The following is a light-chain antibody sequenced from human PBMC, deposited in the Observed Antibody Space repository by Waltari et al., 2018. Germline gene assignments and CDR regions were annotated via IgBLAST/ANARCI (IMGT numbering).Light chain of an antibody. J-gene: IGLJ3*02. Sequence: QSALTQPASVSGSPGQSITISCTGTSSDVGTYNSVSWYQDHPGQGPKVIIYDVSDRPSGVYARFSGSKYGNTASLTISGLQAEDEADYYCSSQSSDDVVLFGGGTKVTVL. CDR3: SSQSSDDVVL. CDR1: SSDVGTYNS. V-gene: IGLV2-14*03. CDR2: DVS.